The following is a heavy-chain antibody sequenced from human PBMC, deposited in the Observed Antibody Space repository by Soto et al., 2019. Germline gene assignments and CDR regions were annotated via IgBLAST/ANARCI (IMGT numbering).Heavy chain of an antibody. J-gene: IGHJ6*02. D-gene: IGHD2-2*01. Sequence: QVQLVQSGAEVKKPGASVKVSCKASGYTFTSYGISWVRQAPGQGLEWMGWISAYNGNTNYAQKLQGRVTMTTDTSTSTAYMELRSLRSDDTAVYYCARDPGNIVVVPAATSPYYYYGMDVWGQGTTVTVSS. CDR3: ARDPGNIVVVPAATSPYYYYGMDV. CDR1: GYTFTSYG. V-gene: IGHV1-18*01. CDR2: ISAYNGNT.